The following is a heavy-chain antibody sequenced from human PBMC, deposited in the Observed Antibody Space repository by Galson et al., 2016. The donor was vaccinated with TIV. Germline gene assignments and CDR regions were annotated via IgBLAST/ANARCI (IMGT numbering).Heavy chain of an antibody. D-gene: IGHD4-17*01. CDR3: ARGEGDYFYYYFYYMGV. V-gene: IGHV3-30*04. CDR1: GFTFNNSA. J-gene: IGHJ6*03. CDR2: ISYDGNNK. Sequence: SLRLSCAASGFTFNNSAIHWVRQAPGRGLEWVAVISYDGNNKYYADSVKGRFTLSRDNSKNTLYLQMNSLKTEDTAVYYCARGEGDYFYYYFYYMGVWGKGTTVTVSS.